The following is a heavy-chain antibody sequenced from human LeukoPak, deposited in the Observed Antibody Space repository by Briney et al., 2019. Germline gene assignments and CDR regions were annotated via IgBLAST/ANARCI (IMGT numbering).Heavy chain of an antibody. J-gene: IGHJ4*02. CDR2: ISAYNGNT. Sequence: ASVKVSCKASGYTFTSYYMHWVRQAPGQGPEWMGWISAYNGNTKYAQNLQGRVTMTTDTSTSTAYIELRSLRSDDTAVYYCTRDLPYSSSWESIDYWGQGTLVTVSS. CDR1: GYTFTSYY. CDR3: TRDLPYSSSWESIDY. D-gene: IGHD6-13*01. V-gene: IGHV1-18*04.